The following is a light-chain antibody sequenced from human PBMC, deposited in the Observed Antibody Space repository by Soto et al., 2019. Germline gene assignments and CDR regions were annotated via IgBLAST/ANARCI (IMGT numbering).Light chain of an antibody. CDR1: QSVSSN. Sequence: EIVMTQSPGTLSLSPGETATLSCRASQSVSSNYLAWYQQKPGQAPRLLIYGAFTRATGIPARFSGSGSGTEFTLTISSLQSEDFAVYYCQQYDNWPLTFGGGTKVDIK. CDR2: GAF. V-gene: IGKV3-15*01. CDR3: QQYDNWPLT. J-gene: IGKJ4*01.